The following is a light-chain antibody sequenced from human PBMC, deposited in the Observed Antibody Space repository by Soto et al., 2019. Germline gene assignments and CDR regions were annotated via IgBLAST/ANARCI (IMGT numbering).Light chain of an antibody. V-gene: IGKV3D-7*01. CDR2: GAS. J-gene: IGKJ3*01. CDR3: LQDYNYPRT. CDR1: QSISVPY. Sequence: EIVLTPSPGTLSLSPGSISTLYCTSSQSISVPYLAWYQPKPGQTPRLLIYGASTRATGIPARFSGSGSGTDFTLTISSLEPEDFATYDCLQDYNYPRTVGPGTKGDIK.